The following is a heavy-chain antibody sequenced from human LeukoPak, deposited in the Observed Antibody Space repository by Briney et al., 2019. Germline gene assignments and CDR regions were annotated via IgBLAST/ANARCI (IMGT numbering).Heavy chain of an antibody. V-gene: IGHV3-7*01. CDR2: IKQDGSEK. CDR1: GFTFSSRDW. CDR3: AKVGLTVTTILDYFDY. Sequence: PGGSLRLSCVASGFTFSSRDWMTWVRQAPGKGLEWVANIKQDGSEKNYVDSVKGRFTISRDNSKNTLFLQMNSLRAEDTAVYYCAKVGLTVTTILDYFDYWGQGTLVIVSS. D-gene: IGHD4-11*01. J-gene: IGHJ4*02.